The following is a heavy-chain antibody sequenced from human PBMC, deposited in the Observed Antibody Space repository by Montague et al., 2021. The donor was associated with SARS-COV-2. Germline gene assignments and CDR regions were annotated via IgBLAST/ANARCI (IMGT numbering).Heavy chain of an antibody. D-gene: IGHD1-26*01. J-gene: IGHJ6*04. CDR3: ARLWDTVYYYYGMDV. V-gene: IGHV4-39*01. Sequence: SETLSLTCAVYGGSISSSSYYWGRIPQTPGKGPEWIGCIHYSGSTYYNPSPKSPVSISVDTSKNQFYLKLSSVTAAYTAVYYCARLWDTVYYYYGMDVWGKGTPVTVSS. CDR2: IHYSGST. CDR1: GGSISSSSYY.